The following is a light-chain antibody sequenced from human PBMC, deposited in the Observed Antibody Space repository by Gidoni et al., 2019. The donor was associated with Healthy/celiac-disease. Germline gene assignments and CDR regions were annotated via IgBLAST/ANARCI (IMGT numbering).Light chain of an antibody. CDR3: QQYGSSPWT. CDR2: GAS. Sequence: EIVLTQSPGTLSLSPGERATLSCRASQSVSSSYLAWYQQKPGQAPSLLIYGASSRATGIPDRFSGRGSGTDFTLTISRLAPEDFAVYYCQQYGSSPWTFGQGTKVEIK. CDR1: QSVSSSY. J-gene: IGKJ1*01. V-gene: IGKV3-20*01.